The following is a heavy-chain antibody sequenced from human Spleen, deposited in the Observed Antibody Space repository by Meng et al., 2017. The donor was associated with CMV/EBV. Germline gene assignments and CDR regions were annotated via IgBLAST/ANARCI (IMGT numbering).Heavy chain of an antibody. D-gene: IGHD2-2*01. J-gene: IGHJ6*02. Sequence: GESLKISCKSSGYSFINYWIAWVRHMPGMGLELMGIIYPGDSDTRYRPSFQGQVTLSVDKSISTAYLQWNSLKASDTAIYYCAKVRGSITSSMDVWGQGTTVTVSS. CDR1: GYSFINYW. CDR2: IYPGDSDT. V-gene: IGHV5-51*01. CDR3: AKVRGSITSSMDV.